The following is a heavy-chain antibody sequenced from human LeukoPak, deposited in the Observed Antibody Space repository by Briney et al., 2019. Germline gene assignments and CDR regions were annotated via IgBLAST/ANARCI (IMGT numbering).Heavy chain of an antibody. CDR2: IYHSGST. D-gene: IGHD6-6*01. V-gene: IGHV4-4*02. J-gene: IGHJ6*02. Sequence: SETLSLTCAVSGGSISSSNWWSWVRQPPGKGLEWIGEIYHSGSTNYNPSLKSRVTISVDKSKNQFSLKLSSVTAADTAVYYCARGPLTIEYSAMDVWGQGTTVTVSS. CDR1: GGSISSSNW. CDR3: ARGPLTIEYSAMDV.